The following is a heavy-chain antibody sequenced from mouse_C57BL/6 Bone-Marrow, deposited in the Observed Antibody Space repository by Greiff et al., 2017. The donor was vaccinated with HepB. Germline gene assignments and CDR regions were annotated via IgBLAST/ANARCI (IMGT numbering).Heavy chain of an antibody. V-gene: IGHV5-17*01. CDR3: ARSSTVVADWYFDV. Sequence: EVQVVESGGGLVKPGGSLKLSCAASGFTFSDYGMHWVRQAPEKGLEWVAYISSGSSTIYYADTVKGRFTISRDNAKNTLFLQMTSLRSEDTAMYYCARSSTVVADWYFDVWGTGTTVTVSS. CDR2: ISSGSSTI. CDR1: GFTFSDYG. J-gene: IGHJ1*03. D-gene: IGHD1-1*01.